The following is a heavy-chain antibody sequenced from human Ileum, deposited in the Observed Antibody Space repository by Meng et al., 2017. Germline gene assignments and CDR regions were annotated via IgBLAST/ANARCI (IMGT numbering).Heavy chain of an antibody. CDR3: ARHIGVPGTRGFDY. CDR2: IDHSGTT. D-gene: IGHD6-19*01. CDR1: CASISSCNL. Sequence: QVAVVEAGPGTVQPSGPPSLTCSVSCASISSCNLWSWVRQAPGKGLELIWEIDHSGTTNYNPSLKSRVTISLDTSKNQLSLKLTSVTAADTAVYYCARHIGVPGTRGFDYWGQGTLVTVSS. J-gene: IGHJ4*02. V-gene: IGHV4-4*02.